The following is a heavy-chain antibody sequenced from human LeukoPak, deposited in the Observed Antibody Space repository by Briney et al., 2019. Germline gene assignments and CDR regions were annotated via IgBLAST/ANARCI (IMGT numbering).Heavy chain of an antibody. J-gene: IGHJ4*02. CDR2: ISGSGDTT. Sequence: GRSLRLSCAASGFTFSSYAMGWVRQAPGKGLEWVSGISGSGDTTHYADSVKGRFTISRDNSKNTVYLQMNSPRAEDTAVYYCAKGIAVAGNSQYFDYWGQGTLVIVSS. CDR1: GFTFSSYA. D-gene: IGHD6-19*01. CDR3: AKGIAVAGNSQYFDY. V-gene: IGHV3-23*01.